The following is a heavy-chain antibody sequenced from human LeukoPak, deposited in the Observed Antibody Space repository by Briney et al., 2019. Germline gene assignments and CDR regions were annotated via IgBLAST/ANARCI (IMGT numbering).Heavy chain of an antibody. J-gene: IGHJ4*02. CDR3: ARGGSYGSGSYYIFDY. D-gene: IGHD3-10*01. Sequence: SETLSLTCAVYGGSFSGYYWSWIRQPPGKGLEWIGEINHSGSTNYNPSLKSRVTIPVDTSKNQFSPKLSSVTAADTAVYYCARGGSYGSGSYYIFDYWGQGTLVTVSS. V-gene: IGHV4-34*01. CDR1: GGSFSGYY. CDR2: INHSGST.